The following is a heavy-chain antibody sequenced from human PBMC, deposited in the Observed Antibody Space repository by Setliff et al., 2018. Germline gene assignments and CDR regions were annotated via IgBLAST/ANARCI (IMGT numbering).Heavy chain of an antibody. CDR2: VYRGGSTT. J-gene: IGHJ6*03. D-gene: IGHD4-17*01. Sequence: VRLSCAASGFTFSSYAMSWVRQAPGKRLEWVSVVYRGGSTTFYADSVKGRFTISRDDSKNTLYLQMNSLTVDDTAVYYCAKDLGDDGHYYYYMDVWGKGTTVTVSS. CDR1: GFTFSSYA. V-gene: IGHV3-23*03. CDR3: AKDLGDDGHYYYYMDV.